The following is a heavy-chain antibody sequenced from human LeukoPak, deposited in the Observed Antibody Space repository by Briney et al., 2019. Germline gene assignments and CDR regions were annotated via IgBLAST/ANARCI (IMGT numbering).Heavy chain of an antibody. D-gene: IGHD6-13*01. CDR2: IIPIFGTA. V-gene: IGHV1-69*05. Sequence: GAAVKVSCKASGGTFSSYAISCVRQAPGQGLEWMGRIIPIFGTANDAQKFQGIFTITTDESTSTAYRERSSRTAEDTAVYYCARDAAAAGSYFDYWRQGTLVTVSS. J-gene: IGHJ4*02. CDR3: ARDAAAAGSYFDY. CDR1: GGTFSSYA.